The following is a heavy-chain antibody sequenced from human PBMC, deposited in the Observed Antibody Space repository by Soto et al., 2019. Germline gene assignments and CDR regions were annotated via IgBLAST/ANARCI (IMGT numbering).Heavy chain of an antibody. CDR2: IWYDGSNK. D-gene: IGHD3-10*01. J-gene: IGHJ5*02. CDR1: GFTFSSYG. Sequence: GGSLRLSCAASGFTFSSYGMHWVRQAPGKGLEWVAVIWYDGSNKYYADSVKGRFTISRDNSKNTLYLQMNSLGAEDTAVYYCARDLGFGANWFDPWGQGTLVTVSS. CDR3: ARDLGFGANWFDP. V-gene: IGHV3-33*01.